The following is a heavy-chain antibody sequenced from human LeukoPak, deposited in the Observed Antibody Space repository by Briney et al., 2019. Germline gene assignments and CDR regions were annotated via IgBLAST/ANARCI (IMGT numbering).Heavy chain of an antibody. J-gene: IGHJ4*02. D-gene: IGHD1-26*01. V-gene: IGHV4-59*08. CDR2: IYYSGST. CDR1: GGSISSYY. CDR3: ASGSYYFDY. Sequence: KPSETLSLTCTVSGGSISSYYWSWIRQPPGQGLDWIGYIYYSGSTKYNPSLKSRATISVDTSKNQFSLKLNSVTAADTAVYYCASGSYYFDYWGQGTLVTVSS.